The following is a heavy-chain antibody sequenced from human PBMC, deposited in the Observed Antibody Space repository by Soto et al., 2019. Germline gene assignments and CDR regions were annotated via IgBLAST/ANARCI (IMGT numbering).Heavy chain of an antibody. CDR1: GGSISSSSYY. Sequence: PSETLSLTCTVSGGSISSSSYYWGWIRQPPGKGLEWIGSIYYSGSTYYNPSLKSRVTISVDTSKNQFSLKLSSVTAADTAVYYCARHGAQYSISWYPNNWFDPLGQGTLVTVSS. V-gene: IGHV4-39*01. CDR3: ARHGAQYSISWYPNNWFDP. D-gene: IGHD6-13*01. J-gene: IGHJ5*02. CDR2: IYYSGST.